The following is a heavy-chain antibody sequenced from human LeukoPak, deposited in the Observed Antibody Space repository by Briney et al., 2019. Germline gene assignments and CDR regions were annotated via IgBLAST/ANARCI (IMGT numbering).Heavy chain of an antibody. V-gene: IGHV3-30*18. CDR3: AKPRTFYDILTVSFQQ. D-gene: IGHD3-9*01. CDR2: ISYDGGEQ. J-gene: IGHJ1*01. Sequence: HPGTSLRLSCAASGFTFSKYGMHWVRQAPGKGLEWVAVISYDGGEQHYGDSVKGRFSISRDDSKSTIYLQMNSLTVEDTALYYCAKPRTFYDILTVSFQQWGQGTWVSVSS. CDR1: GFTFSKYG.